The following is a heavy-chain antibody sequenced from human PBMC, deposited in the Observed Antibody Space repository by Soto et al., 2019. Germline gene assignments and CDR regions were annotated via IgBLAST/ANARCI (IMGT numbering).Heavy chain of an antibody. CDR2: IYYSGST. CDR3: ARDSHGYYNGMDV. Sequence: QVQLQESGPGLVKPSQTLSRTCTVSGGSISSGGYYWSWIRQHPGKGLEWIGYIYYSGSTYYNPSLKSRVTISVDTSKNQFPLKLSSVTAADTAVYYCARDSHGYYNGMDVWGQGTTVTVSS. V-gene: IGHV4-31*03. J-gene: IGHJ6*02. CDR1: GGSISSGGYY.